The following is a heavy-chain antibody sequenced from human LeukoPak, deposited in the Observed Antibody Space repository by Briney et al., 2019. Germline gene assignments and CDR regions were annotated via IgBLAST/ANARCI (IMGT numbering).Heavy chain of an antibody. CDR3: ARPCGGDCYVAFDY. V-gene: IGHV4-38-2*01. Sequence: PSETLSLTCAVSGYSISSGYYWGWIRQPPGKGLEWIGSIYHSGSTYYNPSLKSRVTISVDTSKNQFSLKLSSVTAADTAVYYCARPCGGDCYVAFDYWGQGTLVTVSS. D-gene: IGHD2-21*02. CDR1: GYSISSGYY. J-gene: IGHJ4*02. CDR2: IYHSGST.